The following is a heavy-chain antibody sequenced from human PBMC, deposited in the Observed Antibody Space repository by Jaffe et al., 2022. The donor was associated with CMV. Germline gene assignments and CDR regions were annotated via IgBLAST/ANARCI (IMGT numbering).Heavy chain of an antibody. CDR1: GYSFTSYW. Sequence: EVQLVQSGAEVKKPGESLKISCKGSGYSFTSYWIGWVRQMPGKGLEWMGIIYPGDSDTRYSPSFQGQVTISADKSISTAYLQWSSLKASDTAMYYCARLRAPTDILTGFGAFDIWGQGTMVTVSS. D-gene: IGHD3-9*01. CDR2: IYPGDSDT. CDR3: ARLRAPTDILTGFGAFDI. J-gene: IGHJ3*02. V-gene: IGHV5-51*01.